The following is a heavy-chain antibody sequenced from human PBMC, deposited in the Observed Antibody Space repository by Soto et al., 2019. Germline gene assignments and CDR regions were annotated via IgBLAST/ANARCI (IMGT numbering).Heavy chain of an antibody. J-gene: IGHJ1*01. Sequence: SETLSLTCAVYGGSFSGYYWSWIRQPPGKGLEWIGEINHSGSTNYNPSLKSRVTISVDTSKNQFSLKLSSVTAADTAVYYCARAVDSSGYAEYFQHWGQGTLVTVSS. CDR3: ARAVDSSGYAEYFQH. CDR2: INHSGST. V-gene: IGHV4-34*01. D-gene: IGHD3-22*01. CDR1: GGSFSGYY.